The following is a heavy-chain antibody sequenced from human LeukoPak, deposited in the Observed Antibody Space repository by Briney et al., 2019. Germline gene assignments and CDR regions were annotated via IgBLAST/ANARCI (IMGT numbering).Heavy chain of an antibody. J-gene: IGHJ6*03. Sequence: GGSLRLSCAASGFTFSSYEMNWVRQAPGKGLEGVSYISSSGSTIYYADSVKGRFTISRDNAKNSLYLQMNSLRAEDTAVYYCAKDLYSSSWYGDYYMDVWGKGTTVTISS. CDR3: AKDLYSSSWYGDYYMDV. CDR2: ISSSGSTI. V-gene: IGHV3-48*03. CDR1: GFTFSSYE. D-gene: IGHD6-13*01.